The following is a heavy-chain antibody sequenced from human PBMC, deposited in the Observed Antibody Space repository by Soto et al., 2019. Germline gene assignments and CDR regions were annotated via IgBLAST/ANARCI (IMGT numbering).Heavy chain of an antibody. V-gene: IGHV4-59*08. J-gene: IGHJ4*02. CDR1: GASIRDYY. D-gene: IGHD3-22*01. CDR2: ISYTGTT. Sequence: PSETLSLTCTVSGASIRDYYWGWIRQSPGKGLDWIGYISYTGTTKYNPSLKSRVTISVDSSKNQFSLKLDSVTAADTAVYYCARLGGYYQAFDSWGQGTLVTVSS. CDR3: ARLGGYYQAFDS.